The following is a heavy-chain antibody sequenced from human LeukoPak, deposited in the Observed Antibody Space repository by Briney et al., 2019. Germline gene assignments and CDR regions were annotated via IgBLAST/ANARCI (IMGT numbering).Heavy chain of an antibody. D-gene: IGHD1-26*01. CDR2: ISFDGSNK. J-gene: IGHJ4*02. Sequence: GGSLRLSCAASGFTFSSYAMHWVRQAPGKGLEWVAVISFDGSNKYYADSVKGRFTISRDTSKNTLYLQMNSLRAEDTAVYYCARASGSYQTFDYWGQGTLVTVSS. CDR3: ARASGSYQTFDY. V-gene: IGHV3-30-3*01. CDR1: GFTFSSYA.